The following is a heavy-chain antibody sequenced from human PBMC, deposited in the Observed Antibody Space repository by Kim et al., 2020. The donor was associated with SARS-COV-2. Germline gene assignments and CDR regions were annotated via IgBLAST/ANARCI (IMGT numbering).Heavy chain of an antibody. CDR2: ISYDGSNK. CDR3: ARATVRGVIPPLYWYFDL. D-gene: IGHD3-10*01. J-gene: IGHJ2*01. CDR1: GFTFSSYG. Sequence: GGSLRLSCAASGFTFSSYGMHWVRQAPGKGLEWVAVISYDGSNKYYADSVKGRFTISRDNSKNTLYLQMNSLRVEDTAVYYCARATVRGVIPPLYWYFDLWGRGTLVTVSS. V-gene: IGHV3-30*03.